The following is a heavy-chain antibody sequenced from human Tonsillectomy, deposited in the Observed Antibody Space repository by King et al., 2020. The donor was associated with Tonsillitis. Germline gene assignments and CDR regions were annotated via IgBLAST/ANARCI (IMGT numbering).Heavy chain of an antibody. V-gene: IGHV3-64D*06. CDR3: VKDGGYGSGGSCYFWFDP. Sequence: QLVESGGDLVQPGGSLRLSCSASGFTFSNYGMHLVRQAPGKGLESVSSISSNAGSTYYADSVKGRFTISRDNSKNTLYLQMSSLRAEDTAVYYGVKDGGYGSGGSCYFWFDPWGQGTLVTVSS. D-gene: IGHD2-15*01. CDR2: ISSNAGST. J-gene: IGHJ5*02. CDR1: GFTFSNYG.